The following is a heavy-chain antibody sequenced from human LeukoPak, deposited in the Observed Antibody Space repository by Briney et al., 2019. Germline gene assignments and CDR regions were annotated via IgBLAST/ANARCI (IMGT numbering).Heavy chain of an antibody. V-gene: IGHV1-69*13. D-gene: IGHD2-2*01. CDR2: IIPIFGTA. Sequence: SVKVSCKDSGGTFSSYAISWVRQAPGQGLEWMGGIIPIFGTANYAQKFQGRVTITADESTSTAYMELSSLRSEDTAVYYCARGVVPAADYYYYGMDVWGQGTTVTVSS. CDR3: ARGVVPAADYYYYGMDV. CDR1: GGTFSSYA. J-gene: IGHJ6*02.